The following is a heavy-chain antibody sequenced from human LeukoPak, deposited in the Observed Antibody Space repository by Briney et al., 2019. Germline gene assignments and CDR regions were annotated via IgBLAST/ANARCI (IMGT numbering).Heavy chain of an antibody. CDR1: GYSHV. CDR2: INAGNGNT. D-gene: IGHD3-22*01. V-gene: IGHV1-3*03. J-gene: IGHJ4*02. Sequence: GASVKVSCKTSGYSHVLHWVRQAPGQRLEGMGWINAGNGNTKYSQEFQGRVTITRDTSASTAYMELSSLRSEDMAVYYCARGYYYDSGGYYKDFDYWGQGTLVTVSS. CDR3: ARGYYYDSGGYYKDFDY.